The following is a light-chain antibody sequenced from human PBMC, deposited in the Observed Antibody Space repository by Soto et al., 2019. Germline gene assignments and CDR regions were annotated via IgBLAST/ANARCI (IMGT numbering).Light chain of an antibody. V-gene: IGKV3-15*01. J-gene: IGKJ1*01. CDR3: QHYNFWPPWT. CDR1: QSVSSN. Sequence: EIVMTQSPATLSVSPGERATLSCRASQSVSSNLAWYQQKPGQAPRLLIYGASTRATGIPARFSGSGSGTAFTLTISSLQYEDFAVYYCQHYNFWPPWTFGQGTKVEIK. CDR2: GAS.